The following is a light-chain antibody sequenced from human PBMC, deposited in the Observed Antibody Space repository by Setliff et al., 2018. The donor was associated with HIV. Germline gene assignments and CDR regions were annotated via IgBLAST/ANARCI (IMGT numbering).Light chain of an antibody. J-gene: IGLJ1*01. V-gene: IGLV2-14*01. Sequence: QSVLTQPASVSGSPGQSITISCTGTSSDVGGYNHVSWYQQHPGKAPKLIIYEVRNRPSGVASRLPGSKSGNTASLTISGFQADDEAEYYCSSYAITNTLPFGTGTKVTVL. CDR1: SSDVGGYNH. CDR2: EVR. CDR3: SSYAITNTLP.